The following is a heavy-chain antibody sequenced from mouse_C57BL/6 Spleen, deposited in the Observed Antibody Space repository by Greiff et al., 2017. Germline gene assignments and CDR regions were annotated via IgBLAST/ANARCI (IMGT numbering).Heavy chain of an antibody. D-gene: IGHD2-5*01. V-gene: IGHV10-1*01. CDR3: VRGENYSNLFAY. Sequence: EVMLVESGGGLVQPKGSLKLSCAASGFSFNTYAMNWVRQAPGKGLEWVARIRSKSNNYATYYADSVKDRFTISRDDSESMLYLQMNNLKTEDTAMYYCVRGENYSNLFAYWGQGTLVTVSA. J-gene: IGHJ3*01. CDR1: GFSFNTYA. CDR2: IRSKSNNYAT.